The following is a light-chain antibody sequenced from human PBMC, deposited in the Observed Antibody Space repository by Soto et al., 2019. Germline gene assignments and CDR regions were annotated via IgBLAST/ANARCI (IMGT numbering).Light chain of an antibody. Sequence: QTVVTQEPSFSVSPGGTVTLTCGLSSGSVSTSYYPSGYQQTPGQAPRTLIYSTNTRSSGVPDRFSGSILGNKAALTITGAQADDESDYDCVLYMGSGIWVFGGGTKLTVL. CDR2: STN. V-gene: IGLV8-61*01. CDR3: VLYMGSGIWV. J-gene: IGLJ2*01. CDR1: SGSVSTSYY.